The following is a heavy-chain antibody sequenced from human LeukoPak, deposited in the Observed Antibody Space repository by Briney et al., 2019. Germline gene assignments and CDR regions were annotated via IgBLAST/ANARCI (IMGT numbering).Heavy chain of an antibody. D-gene: IGHD2-15*01. V-gene: IGHV3-21*01. J-gene: IGHJ6*03. Sequence: ASVKVSCKVSGYTLTELSMHWVRQAPGKGLEWVSSISSSSSYIYYADSVKGRFTISRDNAKNSLYLQMNSLRAEDTAVYYCARFDIYYYYMDVWGKGTTVTVPS. CDR2: ISSSSSYI. CDR1: GYTLTELS. CDR3: ARFDIYYYYMDV.